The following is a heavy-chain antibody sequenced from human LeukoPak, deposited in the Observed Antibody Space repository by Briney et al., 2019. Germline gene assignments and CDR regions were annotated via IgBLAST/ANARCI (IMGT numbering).Heavy chain of an antibody. V-gene: IGHV1-2*02. Sequence: ASVKVSCKAYGYTFTGYYMHCVRQGPGQGLEWMGRINPNSGGTNYAQKFQGRVTMTRDTSISTAYMELSGLRSEDTAVYYCATADPFTYYYDSSGYRYWGQGTLVTVSS. CDR2: INPNSGGT. CDR1: GYTFTGYY. D-gene: IGHD3-22*01. CDR3: ATADPFTYYYDSSGYRY. J-gene: IGHJ4*02.